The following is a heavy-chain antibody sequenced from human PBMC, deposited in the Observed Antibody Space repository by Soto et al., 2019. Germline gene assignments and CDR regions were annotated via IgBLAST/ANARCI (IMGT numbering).Heavy chain of an antibody. Sequence: SETLCLNFNISGGSISRHYWSWVRQAPGKGLEWIGHIYYRGSTTYNPSLRSRSTISVDTSNNQFSLKLNSVTTADTAVYYCARDGREASGMDVWGQGTKVTV. D-gene: IGHD1-26*01. CDR3: ARDGREASGMDV. J-gene: IGHJ6*02. CDR2: IYYRGST. V-gene: IGHV4-59*11. CDR1: GGSISRHY.